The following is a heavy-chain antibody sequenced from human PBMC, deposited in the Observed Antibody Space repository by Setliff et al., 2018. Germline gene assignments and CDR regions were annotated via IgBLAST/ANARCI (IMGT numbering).Heavy chain of an antibody. J-gene: IGHJ3*02. Sequence: PSETLSLTCAVSGGSISSSNWWSWVRQPPGKGLEWIGEIYHSGSTNYNPSLKSRVTISVDKSKNQFSLKLSSVTAADTAVYYYARDLTYYDFWSGYYSPRAFDIWGQGTMVTVSS. V-gene: IGHV4-4*02. D-gene: IGHD3-3*01. CDR2: IYHSGST. CDR1: GGSISSSNW. CDR3: ARDLTYYDFWSGYYSPRAFDI.